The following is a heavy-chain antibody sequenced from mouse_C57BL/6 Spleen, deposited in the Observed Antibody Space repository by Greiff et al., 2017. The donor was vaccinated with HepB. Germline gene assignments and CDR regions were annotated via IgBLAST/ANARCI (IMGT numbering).Heavy chain of an antibody. CDR2: IYPGDGDT. CDR1: GYAFSSSW. CDR3: ARYDYDEGDY. Sequence: QVQLQQSGPELVKPGASVKISCKASGYAFSSSWMNWVKQRPGKGLEWIGRIYPGDGDTNYNGKFKGKATLTADKSSSTAYMQLSSLTSEDSAVYFCARYDYDEGDYWGQGTTLTVSS. J-gene: IGHJ2*01. D-gene: IGHD2-4*01. V-gene: IGHV1-82*01.